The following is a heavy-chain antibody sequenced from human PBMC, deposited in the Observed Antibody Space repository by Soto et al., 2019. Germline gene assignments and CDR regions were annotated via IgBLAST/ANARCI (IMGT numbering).Heavy chain of an antibody. D-gene: IGHD1-1*01. CDR3: ARDLRVTAGNYYYYGMDV. Sequence: ASVKVSCKASGYTFTSYAMHWVRQAPGQRLEWMGWINAGNGNTKYSQKFQGRVTITRDTSASTAYMELSSLRSEGTAVYYCARDLRVTAGNYYYYGMDVWGQGTTVTVSS. V-gene: IGHV1-3*01. CDR1: GYTFTSYA. J-gene: IGHJ6*02. CDR2: INAGNGNT.